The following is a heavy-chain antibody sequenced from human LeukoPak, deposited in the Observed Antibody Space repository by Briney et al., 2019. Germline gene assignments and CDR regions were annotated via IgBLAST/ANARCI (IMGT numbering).Heavy chain of an antibody. Sequence: SETLSLTCAVSGDSISYHNDYWDWIRQPPGKGLEWIGTVYYTGNTYYNPSLKSRVAISVDTSKNQFSLQLTSMTAADTAVYYCARLRAMAGHRGGFDFWGRGTMVTVSS. V-gene: IGHV4-39*01. CDR3: ARLRAMAGHRGGFDF. D-gene: IGHD6-19*01. CDR1: GDSISYHNDY. J-gene: IGHJ3*01. CDR2: VYYTGNT.